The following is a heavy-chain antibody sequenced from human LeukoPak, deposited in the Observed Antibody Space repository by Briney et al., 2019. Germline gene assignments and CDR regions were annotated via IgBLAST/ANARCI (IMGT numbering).Heavy chain of an antibody. J-gene: IGHJ4*02. V-gene: IGHV3-21*01. D-gene: IGHD2-15*01. Sequence: GGSLRLSCAASGFTFSNYNMNWVRQAPGKGLQWVSSISSSSSYVYYADSVKGRFTISRDNAKNSLYLQMNSLRAEDTAVYYCARVYCSGAGCYHFDYWGQGTLATVSS. CDR3: ARVYCSGAGCYHFDY. CDR2: ISSSSSYV. CDR1: GFTFSNYN.